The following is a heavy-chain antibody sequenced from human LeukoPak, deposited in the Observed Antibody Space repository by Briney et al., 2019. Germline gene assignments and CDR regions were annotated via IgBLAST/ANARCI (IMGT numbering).Heavy chain of an antibody. J-gene: IGHJ4*02. Sequence: GGSLRLSCAAFGFTLSSYWMGWVRQAPGKGLEWVANIKQDGSEKYYVDSVKGRFTISRDNSKNTLYLQMNSLRAEDTAVYYCAKVDYYYDSSGPPVYWGQGTLVTVSS. CDR1: GFTLSSYW. D-gene: IGHD3-22*01. CDR2: IKQDGSEK. V-gene: IGHV3-7*03. CDR3: AKVDYYYDSSGPPVY.